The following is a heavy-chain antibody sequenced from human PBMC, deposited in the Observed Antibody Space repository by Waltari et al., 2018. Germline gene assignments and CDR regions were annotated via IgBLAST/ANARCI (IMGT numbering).Heavy chain of an antibody. V-gene: IGHV3-53*01. J-gene: IGHJ4*02. Sequence: EVQLVESGGGLIQPGGSLRLSCAASGFTVSSNFMTWVRQAPGKGMEYGSVIYSGGDTYYAASVKGRFTISRDNAKNTLYLQMNSLRAEDTAVYFCAGRTGDYFDYWGQGTLVTVSS. CDR1: GFTVSSNF. CDR3: AGRTGDYFDY. CDR2: IYSGGDT.